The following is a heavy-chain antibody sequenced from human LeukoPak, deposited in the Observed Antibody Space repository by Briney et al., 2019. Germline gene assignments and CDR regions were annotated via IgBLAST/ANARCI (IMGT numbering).Heavy chain of an antibody. J-gene: IGHJ4*02. CDR1: GFTFSSYA. V-gene: IGHV3-23*01. D-gene: IGHD3-10*01. Sequence: PGWSLRLSCAASGFTFSSYAMNWVRQAPGKGLEWVSAISGSSGSRYYADSVKGRFTISRDNSKNTLYLQMNSLRAEHTAVYCCAKAGSLTMVRGVFFDYWGQGTLVTVSS. CDR3: AKAGSLTMVRGVFFDY. CDR2: ISGSSGSR.